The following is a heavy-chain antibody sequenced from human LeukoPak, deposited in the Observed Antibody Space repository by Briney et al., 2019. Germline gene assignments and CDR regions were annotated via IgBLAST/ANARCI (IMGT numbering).Heavy chain of an antibody. CDR1: GGSISSGGYY. J-gene: IGHJ6*02. V-gene: IGHV4-31*03. Sequence: PSETLSLTRTVSGGSISSGGYYWSWIRQHPGKGLEWIGYIYYSGSTYYNPSLKSRVTISVDTSKNQFSLKLSSVTAADTAVYYCAGSPYYYDSSGYSPFYYYYGMDVWGQGTTVTVSS. D-gene: IGHD3-22*01. CDR3: AGSPYYYDSSGYSPFYYYYGMDV. CDR2: IYYSGST.